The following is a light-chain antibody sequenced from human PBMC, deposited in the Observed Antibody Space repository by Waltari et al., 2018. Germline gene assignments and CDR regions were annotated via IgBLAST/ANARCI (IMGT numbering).Light chain of an antibody. CDR2: AAS. CDR1: QGISDY. CDR3: QNYNNAPFT. V-gene: IGKV1-27*01. Sequence: CRAGQGISDYVAWYQQQSGKGPKLLIYAASTLQAGVPSRFSGSGSETDCTLTISSLQPEDVATYYCQNYNNAPFTFGPGTKVDIK. J-gene: IGKJ3*01.